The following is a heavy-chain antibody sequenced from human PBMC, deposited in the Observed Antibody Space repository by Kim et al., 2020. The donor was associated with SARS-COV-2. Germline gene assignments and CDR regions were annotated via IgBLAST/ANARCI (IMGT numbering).Heavy chain of an antibody. CDR3: ARVYSNYDPDSSYFDY. CDR2: INTNTGNP. Sequence: ASVKVSCKASGYTFTSYAMNWVRQAPGQGLEWMGWINTNTGNPTYAQGFTGRFVFSLDTSVSTAYLQISSLKAEDTAVYYCARVYSNYDPDSSYFDYWGQGTLVTVSS. J-gene: IGHJ4*02. V-gene: IGHV7-4-1*02. D-gene: IGHD4-4*01. CDR1: GYTFTSYA.